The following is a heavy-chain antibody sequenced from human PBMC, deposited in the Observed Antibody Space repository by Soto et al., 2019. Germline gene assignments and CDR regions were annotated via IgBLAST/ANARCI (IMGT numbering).Heavy chain of an antibody. J-gene: IGHJ6*02. CDR3: PRWPYGSGTAPLYGMDV. CDR1: GGTFSNYA. CDR2: IIPFLGKP. Sequence: QVQLVQSGAEVKKPGSSVKVSCKASGGTFSNYAISWARQAPGQGLEWMGGIIPFLGKPNYAQRFHGRVTITAYEATSTAYMELSSLRSEDTAVYYCPRWPYGSGTAPLYGMDVWGQGTTVTVSS. D-gene: IGHD3-10*01. V-gene: IGHV1-69*01.